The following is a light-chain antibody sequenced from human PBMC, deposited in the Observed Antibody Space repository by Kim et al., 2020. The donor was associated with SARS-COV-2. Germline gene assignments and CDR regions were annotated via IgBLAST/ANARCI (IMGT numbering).Light chain of an antibody. CDR3: SSWDRSLAAWV. J-gene: IGLJ3*02. CDR2: RSN. Sequence: QTPTLTCTGNSDNVGNEGASWLQQHQGHPPKLLSYRSNNRPSGISARFSASRSGIAASLTITGLQPEDEADYYCSSWDRSLAAWVFGGGTQLTVL. CDR1: SDNVGNEG. V-gene: IGLV10-54*04.